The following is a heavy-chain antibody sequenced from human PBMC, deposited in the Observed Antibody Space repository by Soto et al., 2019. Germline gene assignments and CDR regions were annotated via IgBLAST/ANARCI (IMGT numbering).Heavy chain of an antibody. Sequence: EVQLVESGGGLVQPGGSLRLSCAASGFTVSSNYMSWVRQAPGKGLEWVSVTYSGGTTYYADSVKGRFIISRDNSKNTLDLQMNSLRAEDTAVYYCAREFRTSGSRDAFDIWGQGTMVTGSS. D-gene: IGHD1-26*01. CDR3: AREFRTSGSRDAFDI. V-gene: IGHV3-66*01. J-gene: IGHJ3*02. CDR2: TYSGGTT. CDR1: GFTVSSNY.